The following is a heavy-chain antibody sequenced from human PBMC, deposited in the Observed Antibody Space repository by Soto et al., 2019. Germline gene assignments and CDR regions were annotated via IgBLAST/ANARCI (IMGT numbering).Heavy chain of an antibody. CDR2: IYHSGST. J-gene: IGHJ4*02. Sequence: SETLSLTCAVSCGSISSSNWWSWVRQPPGKGLEWIGEIYHSGSTNYNPSLKSRVTISVDKSKNQFSLKLSSVTAADTAVYYCARSESNDYVWGSYDHSFDYWGQGTLVTVSS. D-gene: IGHD3-16*01. CDR1: CGSISSSNW. CDR3: ARSESNDYVWGSYDHSFDY. V-gene: IGHV4-4*02.